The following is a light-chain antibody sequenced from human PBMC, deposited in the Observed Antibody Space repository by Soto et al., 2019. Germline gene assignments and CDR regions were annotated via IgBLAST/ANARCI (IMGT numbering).Light chain of an antibody. CDR3: TSYRRPDSWV. CDR2: EVT. Sequence: QSALTQPASVSGSPGQSITISCTGTSSDVGGYNYVSWFQQHPGKAPKLLIYEVTNRPSGVSNRFSGSKSGSTASLTISGLQAEDEGDYYCTSYRRPDSWVFGGGTKLTVL. J-gene: IGLJ3*02. V-gene: IGLV2-14*01. CDR1: SSDVGGYNY.